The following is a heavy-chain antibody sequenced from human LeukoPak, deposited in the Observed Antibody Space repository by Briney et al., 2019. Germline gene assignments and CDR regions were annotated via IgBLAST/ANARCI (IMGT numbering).Heavy chain of an antibody. CDR1: GGSISSSNW. J-gene: IGHJ5*02. CDR2: IYYSGST. CDR3: ARSDSVVPAAPMFDP. Sequence: PSGTLSLTCAVSGGSISSSNWWSWVRQPPGKGLEWIGSIYYSGSTYYNPSLKSRVTISVDTSKNQFSLKLSSVTAADTAVYYCARSDSVVPAAPMFDPWGQGTLVTVSS. V-gene: IGHV4-4*02. D-gene: IGHD2-2*01.